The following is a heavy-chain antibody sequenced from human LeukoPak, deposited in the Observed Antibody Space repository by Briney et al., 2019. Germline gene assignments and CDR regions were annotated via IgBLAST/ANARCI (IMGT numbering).Heavy chain of an antibody. D-gene: IGHD1-7*01. V-gene: IGHV3-11*01. CDR2: ISSSGSTI. CDR1: GFTFSDCY. CDR3: ARGGSMYNWNYEGNSWFDP. Sequence: GGSLRLSCAASGFTFSDCYMSWIRQAPGKGLEWVSYISSSGSTIYYADSVKGRFTISRDNAKNSLYLQMNSLRAEDTAVYYCARGGSMYNWNYEGNSWFDPWGQGTLVTVSS. J-gene: IGHJ5*02.